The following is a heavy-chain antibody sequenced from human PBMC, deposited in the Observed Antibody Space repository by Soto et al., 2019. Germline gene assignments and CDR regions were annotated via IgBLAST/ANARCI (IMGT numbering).Heavy chain of an antibody. J-gene: IGHJ4*02. CDR3: ARRGYTYAFDY. V-gene: IGHV1-2*02. CDR2: ITPNSGNT. Sequence: QVQLVQSGAEVKKPGASVRVSCKTSGYYFTTQFIHWVRQAPGQGLEWMGWITPNSGNTHFAQKFQGRVSLTRATSVSTVYMDLSSLTSDDTAVYYCARRGYTYAFDYWGQGTLVTVSS. CDR1: GYYFTTQF. D-gene: IGHD5-18*01.